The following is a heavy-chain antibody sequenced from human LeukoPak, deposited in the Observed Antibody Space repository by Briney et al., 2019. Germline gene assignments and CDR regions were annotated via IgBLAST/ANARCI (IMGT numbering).Heavy chain of an antibody. V-gene: IGHV3-66*01. Sequence: PGGSLRLSCAASGFTVSSNYMSWVRQAPGKGLEWVSVIYSGGSTYYADSVKGRFTISRDNSKNTLYLQMNSLRAEDTAVYYCAKDYGDYWSAFDIWGQGTMVTVS. CDR1: GFTVSSNY. J-gene: IGHJ3*02. CDR2: IYSGGST. D-gene: IGHD4-17*01. CDR3: AKDYGDYWSAFDI.